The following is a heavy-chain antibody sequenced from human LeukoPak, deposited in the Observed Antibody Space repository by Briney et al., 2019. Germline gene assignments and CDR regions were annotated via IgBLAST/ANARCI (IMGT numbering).Heavy chain of an antibody. CDR1: GGSFSGCY. V-gene: IGHV4-34*01. CDR3: ARGIVATIPYDY. Sequence: SETLSLTCAVYGGSFSGCYWSWIRQPPGKGLEWIGEINHSGSTNYNPSLKSRVTISVDTSKNQFSLKLSSVTAADTAVYYCARGIVATIPYDYWGQGTLVTVSS. J-gene: IGHJ4*02. D-gene: IGHD5-12*01. CDR2: INHSGST.